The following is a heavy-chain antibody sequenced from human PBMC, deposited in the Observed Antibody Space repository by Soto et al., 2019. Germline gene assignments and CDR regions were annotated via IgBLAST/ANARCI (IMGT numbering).Heavy chain of an antibody. Sequence: ASVNVSCKSAGYTFTSYYINWVRRATGQGLECMGWMNPNSGNTGYAQKFQGRVTMTRNTSISTAYMELSSLRSEDTAVYYCARGALPYGVTIFGVVRNYYGMDVWGQGTTVTVSS. V-gene: IGHV1-8*01. CDR1: GYTFTSYY. CDR2: MNPNSGNT. J-gene: IGHJ6*02. CDR3: ARGALPYGVTIFGVVRNYYGMDV. D-gene: IGHD3-3*01.